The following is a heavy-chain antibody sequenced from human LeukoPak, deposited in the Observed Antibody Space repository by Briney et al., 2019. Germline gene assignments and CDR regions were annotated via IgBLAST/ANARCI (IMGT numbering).Heavy chain of an antibody. Sequence: GGSLRLSCAASGFTFRNYAMDWFRQAPGKGLEWVSAISGSGANRYFADSVKGRFTISRDNSRNALYLQMSSLRAEDTAVYFCARQVGPDYWGQGTLVTVSS. J-gene: IGHJ4*02. V-gene: IGHV3-23*01. CDR1: GFTFRNYA. CDR3: ARQVGPDY. CDR2: ISGSGANR.